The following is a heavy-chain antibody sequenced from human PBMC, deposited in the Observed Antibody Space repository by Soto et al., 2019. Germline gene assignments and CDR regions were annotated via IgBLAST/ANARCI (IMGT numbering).Heavy chain of an antibody. V-gene: IGHV3-48*01. D-gene: IGHD3-22*01. Sequence: EVQLVESGGGLVQPGGSLRLSCAASGFTFSSYSMNWVRQAPGKGLEWVSYISISSRTIYYADSVKGRFTISRDNAKNSLYLQMNSLRAEDTAVYYCARADNYYDSSGYYHYGPQFDYWGQGTLVTVSS. J-gene: IGHJ4*02. CDR1: GFTFSSYS. CDR3: ARADNYYDSSGYYHYGPQFDY. CDR2: ISISSRTI.